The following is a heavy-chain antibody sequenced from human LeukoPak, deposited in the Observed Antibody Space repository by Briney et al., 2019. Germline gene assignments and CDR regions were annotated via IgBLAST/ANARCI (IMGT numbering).Heavy chain of an antibody. D-gene: IGHD2-21*02. V-gene: IGHV3-30*02. CDR3: AKSDPGKWSLFDY. CDR2: IRYDGSNK. Sequence: GGSVRLSCAASGFTFRSYGMHWVRQAPGKGLEWVAFIRYDGSNKYYADSVKGRFTISRDNSKNTLYLQMNSLRAEDTAVYYCAKSDPGKWSLFDYWGQGSLVTVSS. CDR1: GFTFRSYG. J-gene: IGHJ4*02.